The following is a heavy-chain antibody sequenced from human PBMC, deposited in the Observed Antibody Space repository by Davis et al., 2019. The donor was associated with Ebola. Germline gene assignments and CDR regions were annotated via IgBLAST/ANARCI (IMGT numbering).Heavy chain of an antibody. D-gene: IGHD3-22*01. Sequence: GGSLRLSCAASGFTFSSYSMNWVRQAPGKGLEWVSSISSSSSYIYYADSVKGRSTISRDNAKNSLYLQMNSLRAEDTAVYYCTRVKDNSGYYYGAMGSWGQGTLVTVSS. CDR1: GFTFSSYS. CDR3: TRVKDNSGYYYGAMGS. CDR2: ISSSSSYI. J-gene: IGHJ5*02. V-gene: IGHV3-21*01.